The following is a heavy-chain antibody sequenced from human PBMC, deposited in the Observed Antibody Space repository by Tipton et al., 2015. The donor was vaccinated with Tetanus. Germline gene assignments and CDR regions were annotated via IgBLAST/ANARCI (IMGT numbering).Heavy chain of an antibody. CDR3: VVHSSSWYTDYLDY. CDR2: ISSSSSYM. V-gene: IGHV3-21*01. J-gene: IGHJ4*02. CDR1: GFTFSKYT. Sequence: SLRLSCAASGFTFSKYTMNWVRQAPGKGLEWVSAISSSSSYMYYADSVKGRFTISRDNAKKSLDLQMNSLRAEDMGVYYCVVHSSSWYTDYLDYWGQGTLVTVSS. D-gene: IGHD6-13*01.